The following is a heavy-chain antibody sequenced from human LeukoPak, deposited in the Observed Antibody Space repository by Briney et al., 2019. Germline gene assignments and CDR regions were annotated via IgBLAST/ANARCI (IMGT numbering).Heavy chain of an antibody. Sequence: PGGSLRLSCAASGFSVSNNYMIWVRQAPGKGLEWVSGISGSGGSSYFADSVKGRFTISRDNSKNTLYLQMNSLRAEDTAVYYCAKDRYTSGHDAFDIWGQGTMVTVSS. D-gene: IGHD6-19*01. CDR1: GFSVSNNY. CDR3: AKDRYTSGHDAFDI. V-gene: IGHV3-23*01. J-gene: IGHJ3*02. CDR2: ISGSGGSS.